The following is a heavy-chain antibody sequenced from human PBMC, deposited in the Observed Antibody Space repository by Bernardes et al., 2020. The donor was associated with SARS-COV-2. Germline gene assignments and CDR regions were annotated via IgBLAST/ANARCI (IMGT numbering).Heavy chain of an antibody. CDR1: GFTVSSNY. D-gene: IGHD4-17*01. CDR3: ARDYGAWYFDY. V-gene: IGHV3-53*01. J-gene: IGHJ4*02. CDR2: IYIGGST. Sequence: GGSLRLSCAASGFTVSSNYMSWVRQSPGKGLEWVSFIYIGGSTNYAASVRGRFTISRDDSKNTLSLQLNSLRADDTAIYYCARDYGAWYFDYWGQGTLVTVSS.